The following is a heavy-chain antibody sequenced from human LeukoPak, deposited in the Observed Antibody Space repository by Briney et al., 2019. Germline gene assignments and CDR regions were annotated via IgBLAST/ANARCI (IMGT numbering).Heavy chain of an antibody. D-gene: IGHD1-26*01. V-gene: IGHV3-9*01. CDR1: GFTFDDYA. J-gene: IGHJ4*02. CDR3: AKEGHSGRALGKSLDY. CDR2: IRWNSGSI. Sequence: GGSLRLSCAASGFTFDDYAMHWARQAPGKGLEWVSGIRWNSGSIGYADSGKGRFTIYRDNAQNSLYLQMNSLRAEDTDLYYCAKEGHSGRALGKSLDYWGQGTLVTVSS.